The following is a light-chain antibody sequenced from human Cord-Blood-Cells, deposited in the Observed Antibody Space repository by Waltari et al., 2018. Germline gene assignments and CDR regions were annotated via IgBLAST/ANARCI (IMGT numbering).Light chain of an antibody. CDR2: GAS. J-gene: IGKJ3*01. CDR1: QSVSSSY. CDR3: QQYGSSPFT. V-gene: IGKV3-20*01. Sequence: DIVLTQSPGTLSLSPGGRATLSCRASQSVSSSYLAWYQQKPGQAHRLLIYGASSRATGIPDRFSGSGSGTDFTLTISRLEPEDFAVYYCQQYGSSPFTFGPGTKVDIK.